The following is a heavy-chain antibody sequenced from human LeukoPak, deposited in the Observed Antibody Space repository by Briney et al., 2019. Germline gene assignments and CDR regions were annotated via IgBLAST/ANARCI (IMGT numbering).Heavy chain of an antibody. CDR2: ISGSGDKT. V-gene: IGHV3-23*01. J-gene: IGHJ4*02. D-gene: IGHD7-27*01. Sequence: GGSLRLSCEVSGFTFSTYAMSWVRQAPGKGLEWVSDISGSGDKTHYADSVQGRFTISRDNSKNTLYLQMNSLRADDTALYHCATHQATGAHSKFDYWGQGTLVTVSS. CDR3: ATHQATGAHSKFDY. CDR1: GFTFSTYA.